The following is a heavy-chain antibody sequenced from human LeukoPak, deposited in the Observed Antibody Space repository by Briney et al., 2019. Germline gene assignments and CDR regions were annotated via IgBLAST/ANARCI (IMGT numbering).Heavy chain of an antibody. J-gene: IGHJ3*02. CDR1: GYTFISYD. V-gene: IGHV1-8*01. CDR3: ARGYYYDSRNAIDI. D-gene: IGHD3-22*01. CDR2: MNPNSGNT. Sequence: ASVKVSCEASGYTFISYDINWVRQTTGQELEWMGWMNPNSGNTGYAQKFQGRVTMTRNTSISTAYMELSSLRSEDTAVYYCARGYYYDSRNAIDICGQGTMVTVSS.